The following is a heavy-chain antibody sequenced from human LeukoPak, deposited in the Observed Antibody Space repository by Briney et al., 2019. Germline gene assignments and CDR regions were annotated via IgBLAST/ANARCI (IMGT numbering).Heavy chain of an antibody. CDR3: ARGLVIAVTGWGQWELLPAGHDS. V-gene: IGHV4-39*07. J-gene: IGHJ4*02. CDR2: IYHSGIT. Sequence: PSETLSLTCTVSGGSIYSPIYHWGWVRQPPGKGLEWIADIYHSGITNYNPSLKSRVTISIDKSKNPFSLKLSSVTAADTAVYYCARGLVIAVTGWGQWELLPAGHDSWGQGTLVTVSS. CDR1: GGSIYSPIYH. D-gene: IGHD1-26*01.